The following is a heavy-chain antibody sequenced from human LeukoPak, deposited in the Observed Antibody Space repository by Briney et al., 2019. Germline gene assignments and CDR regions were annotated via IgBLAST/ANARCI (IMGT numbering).Heavy chain of an antibody. CDR2: IYYSGST. CDR1: GGSISSYY. CDR3: AREGKYYYDSSGIWRGAFDI. V-gene: IGHV4-59*12. J-gene: IGHJ3*02. Sequence: SETLSLTCTVSGGSISSYYWSWIRQPPGKGLEWIGYIYYSGSTNYNPSLKSRVTISVDTSKNQFSLKLSSVTAADTAVYYCAREGKYYYDSSGIWRGAFDIWGQGAMVTVSS. D-gene: IGHD3-22*01.